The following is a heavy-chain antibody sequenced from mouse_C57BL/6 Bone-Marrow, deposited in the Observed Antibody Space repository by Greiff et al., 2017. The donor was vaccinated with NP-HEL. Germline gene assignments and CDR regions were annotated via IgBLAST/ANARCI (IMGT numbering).Heavy chain of an antibody. J-gene: IGHJ2*01. CDR2: ISSGGSYT. CDR1: GFTFSRYA. D-gene: IGHD1-1*01. CDR3: ARHTDYYGSAPYFDY. Sequence: EVKLVESGGGLVKPGGSLKLSCAASGFTFSRYAMSWVRQTPEKRLEWVATISSGGSYTYYPDSVKGRFTISRDNAENTLYLQMSSLRSEDTAMFYCARHTDYYGSAPYFDYWGQGTTLTVSS. V-gene: IGHV5-9-3*01.